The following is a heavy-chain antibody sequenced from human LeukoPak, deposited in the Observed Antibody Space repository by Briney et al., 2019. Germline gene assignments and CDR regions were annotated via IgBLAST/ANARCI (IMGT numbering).Heavy chain of an antibody. CDR3: ARGPPFWSGYQGYYYYMDV. CDR2: IYYSGST. D-gene: IGHD3-3*01. Sequence: PSETLSLTCTVSGGSISSYYWSWIRQPPGKGLEWIGYIYYSGSTNYNPSLKSRVTISVDTSKNQFSLKLRSVTAADTAVYYCARGPPFWSGYQGYYYYMDVWGKGTTVTVSS. J-gene: IGHJ6*03. V-gene: IGHV4-59*01. CDR1: GGSISSYY.